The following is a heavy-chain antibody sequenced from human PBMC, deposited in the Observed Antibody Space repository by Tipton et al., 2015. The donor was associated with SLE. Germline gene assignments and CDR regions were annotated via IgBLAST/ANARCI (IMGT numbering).Heavy chain of an antibody. D-gene: IGHD1-26*01. CDR3: ARQYVVGATTGWFDP. J-gene: IGHJ5*02. V-gene: IGHV4-59*08. CDR1: GGSISSYY. CDR2: IYYSGST. Sequence: TLSLTCTVSGGSISSYYWSWIRQPPGKGLEWIGYIYYSGSTNYNPSLKSRVTISVDTSKNQFSLKLSSVTAADTAGYYCARQYVVGATTGWFDPWGQGTLVTVSS.